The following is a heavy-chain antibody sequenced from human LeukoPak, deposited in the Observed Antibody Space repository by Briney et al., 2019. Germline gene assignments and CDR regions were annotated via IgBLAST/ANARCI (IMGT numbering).Heavy chain of an antibody. CDR3: AKDLTGTYDF. J-gene: IGHJ3*01. V-gene: IGHV3-11*04. Sequence: GGSLRLSCTASGFTFSDYYMSWFRQAPGKGLEWLSHISGSGRTIHYADSVKGRLTAPRDTAKNSPYLQMNDLRAEDTAVYYCAKDLTGTYDFWGQGTMVTVSS. CDR1: GFTFSDYY. CDR2: ISGSGRTI. D-gene: IGHD7-27*01.